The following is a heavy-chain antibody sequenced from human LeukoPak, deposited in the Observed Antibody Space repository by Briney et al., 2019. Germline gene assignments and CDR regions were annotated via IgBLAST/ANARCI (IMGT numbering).Heavy chain of an antibody. Sequence: GASVKVSCKASGYTFTGYYMHWVRQAPGQGLEWMGWINPNSGGTNYAQKFQGRVTMTRDTSISTAYMELSRLRSDDTAVYYCARHSPLRFLEWFFLDWGQGTLVTVSS. D-gene: IGHD3-3*01. CDR1: GYTFTGYY. CDR3: ARHSPLRFLEWFFLD. CDR2: INPNSGGT. V-gene: IGHV1-2*02. J-gene: IGHJ4*02.